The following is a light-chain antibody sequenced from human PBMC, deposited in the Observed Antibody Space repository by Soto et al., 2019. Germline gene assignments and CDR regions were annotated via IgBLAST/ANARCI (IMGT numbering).Light chain of an antibody. CDR1: QSVSIY. J-gene: IGKJ2*01. CDR2: ASS. V-gene: IGKV1-39*01. Sequence: DIQMSQYPSSLSASVGDRVTITCRTSQSVSIYVNWYQQKPGKAPILLIYASSSLQSGVPSRFSGSGSGTDFTLTISSLEPEDFATYYCQQSYSTPTFGQGTKVDIK. CDR3: QQSYSTPT.